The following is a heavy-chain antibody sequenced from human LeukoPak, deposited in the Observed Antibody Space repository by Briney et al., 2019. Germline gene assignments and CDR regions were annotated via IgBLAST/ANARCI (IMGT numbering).Heavy chain of an antibody. D-gene: IGHD3-16*01. CDR3: VKDGITFIRGGNGMDV. J-gene: IGHJ6*02. CDR1: GFIFSNYD. V-gene: IGHV3-23*01. CDR2: ISPGHAT. Sequence: SGGSLRLSCAASGFIFSNYDMTWVRQAPGEGLEWVSSISPGHATFYADSVKGRFSISRDNSRNMLYLQMSSLRAEDTAVYYCVKDGITFIRGGNGMDVWGQGTTVVVSS.